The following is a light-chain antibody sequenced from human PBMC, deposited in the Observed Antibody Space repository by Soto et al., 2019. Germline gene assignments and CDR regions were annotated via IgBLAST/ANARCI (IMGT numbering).Light chain of an antibody. CDR2: GAS. J-gene: IGKJ1*01. V-gene: IGKV3-15*01. CDR3: LQHNNYPPT. Sequence: EVVMTQSPATLSVSPGETATLSCRASQSVSSSLAWYQQKPGQAPRLLIYGASTRATGIPARFSGSGSGTEFTLTISSLQPEDFATYFCLQHNNYPPTFGQGTKVDIK. CDR1: QSVSSS.